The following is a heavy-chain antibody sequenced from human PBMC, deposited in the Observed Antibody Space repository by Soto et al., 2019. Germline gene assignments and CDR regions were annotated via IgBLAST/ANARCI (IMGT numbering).Heavy chain of an antibody. CDR1: GGSFSDYY. Sequence: QVQLQQWGAGLLKPSESLSLTCAVYGGSFSDYYWSWIRQPPGKGLEWIGEINHSGSANYNPSLKSRVTISVDTSKNQFSLKLSSVTAADTAVYYCARGGGYYYMDVWGKGTTVTVSS. CDR3: ARGGGYYYMDV. J-gene: IGHJ6*03. D-gene: IGHD1-26*01. CDR2: INHSGSA. V-gene: IGHV4-34*01.